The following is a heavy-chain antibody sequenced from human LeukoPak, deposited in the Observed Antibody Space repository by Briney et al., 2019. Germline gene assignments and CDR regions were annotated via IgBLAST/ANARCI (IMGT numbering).Heavy chain of an antibody. V-gene: IGHV3-11*05. J-gene: IGHJ4*02. D-gene: IGHD3-16*02. Sequence: PGGSLRLSCAASGFTFSDYYMSWIRQAPGKGLEWVSYISSSSSYTNYADSVKGRFTISRDNAKDSLYLQMNSLRAEDTAVYYCARVGLDYVWGSYRADYFDYWGQGTLVTVSS. CDR3: ARVGLDYVWGSYRADYFDY. CDR2: ISSSSSYT. CDR1: GFTFSDYY.